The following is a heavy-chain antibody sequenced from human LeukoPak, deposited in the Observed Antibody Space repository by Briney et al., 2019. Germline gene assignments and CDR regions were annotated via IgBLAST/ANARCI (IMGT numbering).Heavy chain of an antibody. Sequence: GGSLRLSCAASGFTFSSYWMHWVRQAPGKGLVWVSRINSDGSSTSYADSVKGRFTISRDNAKNTLYLQMNSLRAEDMALYYCAKSSGGLYYYYYMDVWGKGTTVTVSS. J-gene: IGHJ6*03. CDR1: GFTFSSYW. CDR3: AKSSGGLYYYYYMDV. D-gene: IGHD3-16*01. V-gene: IGHV3-74*01. CDR2: INSDGSST.